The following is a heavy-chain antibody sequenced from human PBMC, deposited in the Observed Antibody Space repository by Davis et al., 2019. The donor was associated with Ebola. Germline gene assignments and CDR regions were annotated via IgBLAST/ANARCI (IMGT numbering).Heavy chain of an antibody. CDR1: VITFSSYA. Sequence: GESLKISCADSVITFSSYAMTWVRQAPGKGLEWVSAISGSGGNTYYADSVKGRFTISRDNSKKTMYLQMNSLRAEDTAVYYCAREGVEWFGELKGTFDYWGQGTLVTVSS. J-gene: IGHJ4*02. D-gene: IGHD3-10*01. CDR2: ISGSGGNT. V-gene: IGHV3-23*01. CDR3: AREGVEWFGELKGTFDY.